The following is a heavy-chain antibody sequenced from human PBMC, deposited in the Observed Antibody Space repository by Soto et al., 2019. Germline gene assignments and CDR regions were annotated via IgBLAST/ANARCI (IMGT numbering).Heavy chain of an antibody. D-gene: IGHD1-26*01. Sequence: SETLSLTCIVSGGSISSYYWSWIRQPPGKGLEWIGYIFYSGNTNYNPSLKSRVTISMDTSKSQFSLKLSSVTTADTAVYYCARGLGDRTSPFDYWAQGTLVTVSS. J-gene: IGHJ4*02. CDR1: GGSISSYY. CDR2: IFYSGNT. CDR3: ARGLGDRTSPFDY. V-gene: IGHV4-59*01.